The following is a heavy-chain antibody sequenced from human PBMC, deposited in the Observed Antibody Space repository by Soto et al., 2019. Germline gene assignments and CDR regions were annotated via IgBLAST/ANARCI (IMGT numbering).Heavy chain of an antibody. D-gene: IGHD5-18*01. Sequence: QITLKESGPTRVKPTQTLALTCTFSGFSLTTSGVGVGWIRKTPGKALEWLAVIYWDDDKRYSPSLKNRLTVTKDTSKNQVVLTMAYMDPVDTATYFCVHRGYMYGNWDHGYFDYWGQGILVTVSS. CDR3: VHRGYMYGNWDHGYFDY. CDR1: GFSLTTSGVG. V-gene: IGHV2-5*02. CDR2: IYWDDDK. J-gene: IGHJ4*02.